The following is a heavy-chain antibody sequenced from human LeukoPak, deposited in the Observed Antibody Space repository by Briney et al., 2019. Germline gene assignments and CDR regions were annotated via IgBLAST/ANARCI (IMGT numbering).Heavy chain of an antibody. CDR3: ARSIVATIWEFDY. CDR1: GGSISSSSYY. J-gene: IGHJ4*02. CDR2: IYYSGST. D-gene: IGHD5-12*01. V-gene: IGHV4-39*07. Sequence: SETLSLTCTVSGGSISSSSYYWGWIRQPPGKGLEWIGSIYYSGSTYYNPSLKSRVTISVDTSKNQFSLKLSSVTAADTAVYYCARSIVATIWEFDYWGPGTLVTVSS.